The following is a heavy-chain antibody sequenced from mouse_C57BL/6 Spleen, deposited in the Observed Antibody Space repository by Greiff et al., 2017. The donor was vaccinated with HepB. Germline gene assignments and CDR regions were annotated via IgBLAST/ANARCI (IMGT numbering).Heavy chain of an antibody. CDR3: ARDGYYVDFDY. CDR1: GFTFSSYG. J-gene: IGHJ2*01. CDR2: ISSGGSYT. D-gene: IGHD2-3*01. V-gene: IGHV5-6*01. Sequence: EVKLMESGGDLVKPGGSLKLSCAASGFTFSSYGMSWVRQTPDKRLEWVATISSGGSYTYYPDSVKGRFTISRDNAKNTLYLQMSSLKSEDTAMYYCARDGYYVDFDYWGQGTTLTVSS.